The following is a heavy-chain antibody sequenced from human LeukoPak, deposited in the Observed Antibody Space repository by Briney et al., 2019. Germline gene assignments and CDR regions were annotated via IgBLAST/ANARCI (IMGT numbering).Heavy chain of an antibody. D-gene: IGHD1-1*01. CDR1: GFTFRNYW. CDR3: VRLLDVDY. CDR2: INPDGATT. V-gene: IGHV3-74*01. J-gene: IGHJ4*02. Sequence: RTGGSLRLSCAASGFTFRNYWMHWVRQAPGKGLVWVSRINPDGATTDYAGSVKGRFTISRDNAKNMVYLQMDSLRAEDTAVYYCVRLLDVDYWGRGTLVTVSS.